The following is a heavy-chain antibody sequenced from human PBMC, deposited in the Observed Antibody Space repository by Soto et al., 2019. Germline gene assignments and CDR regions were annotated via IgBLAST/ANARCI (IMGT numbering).Heavy chain of an antibody. CDR2: IYSGGNT. J-gene: IGHJ6*03. CDR3: ARRAYYYFYMDV. CDR1: GFNVSSNY. V-gene: IGHV3-53*04. Sequence: EVQLGESGGGLVQPGGSLRLSCAASGFNVSSNYMTWVRQAPGKGLEWLSVIYSGGNTYYTDSVKGRFTISRHNSENTLYLQMNSLRAEDTAVYYCARRAYYYFYMDVRGKGTTVTVSS.